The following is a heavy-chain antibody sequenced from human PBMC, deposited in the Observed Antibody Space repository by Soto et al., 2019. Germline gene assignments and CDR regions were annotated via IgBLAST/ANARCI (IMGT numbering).Heavy chain of an antibody. V-gene: IGHV4-34*01. J-gene: IGHJ4*02. CDR2: IYHSGST. CDR3: ARGGNYEALYFDY. D-gene: IGHD4-4*01. Sequence: SETLSLTCAVYGGSFSGYYWSWIRQPPGKGLEWIGEIYHSGSTNYNPSLKSRVTISVDRSKNQFSLKLSSVTAADTAVYYCARGGNYEALYFDYWGQGTLVTVSS. CDR1: GGSFSGYY.